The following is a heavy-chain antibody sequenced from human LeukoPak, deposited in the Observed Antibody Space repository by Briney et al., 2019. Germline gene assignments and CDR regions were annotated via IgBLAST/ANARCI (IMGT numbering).Heavy chain of an antibody. CDR1: GGSVSSYY. CDR2: IYYSGST. J-gene: IGHJ4*02. D-gene: IGHD3-22*01. V-gene: IGHV4-59*02. CDR3: ARDYYDSSGSHYFDY. Sequence: PSETLSLTCTVSGGSVSSYYWSWIRQPPGKGLEWIGYIYYSGSTNYNPSLKSRVTISVDTSKTQFSLKLSSVTAADTAVYYCARDYYDSSGSHYFDYWGQGTLVTVSS.